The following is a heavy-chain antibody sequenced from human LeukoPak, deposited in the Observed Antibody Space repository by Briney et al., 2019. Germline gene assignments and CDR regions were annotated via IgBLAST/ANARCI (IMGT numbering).Heavy chain of an antibody. CDR2: INPNSGGT. CDR3: ARDTHYYDSSSQDY. Sequence: GASVKVSCKASGFTFTGYYMHWVRQAPGQGLEWMGWINPNSGGTNYAQKFQGRVTMTRDTSISTAYMELSRLRSDDTAVYYCARDTHYYDSSSQDYWGQGTLVTVSS. V-gene: IGHV1-2*02. CDR1: GFTFTGYY. D-gene: IGHD3-22*01. J-gene: IGHJ4*02.